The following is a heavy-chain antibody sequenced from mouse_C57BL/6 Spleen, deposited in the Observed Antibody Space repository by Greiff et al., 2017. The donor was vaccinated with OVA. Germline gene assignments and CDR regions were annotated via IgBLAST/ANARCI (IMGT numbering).Heavy chain of an antibody. V-gene: IGHV1-39*01. CDR3: ARAEGLFITRGETYFDY. J-gene: IGHJ2*01. CDR2: INPNYGTT. CDR1: GYSFTDYN. D-gene: IGHD1-1*01. Sequence: EVQLQQSGPELVKPGASVKISCKASGYSFTDYNMNWVKQSNGKSLEWIGVINPNYGTTSYNQKFKGKATLTVDQSSITAYMQLNSLTSEDSAVYYCARAEGLFITRGETYFDYWGQGTTLTVSS.